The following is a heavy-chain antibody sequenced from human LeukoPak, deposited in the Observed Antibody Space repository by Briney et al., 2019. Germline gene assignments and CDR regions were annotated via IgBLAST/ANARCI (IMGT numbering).Heavy chain of an antibody. J-gene: IGHJ3*02. Sequence: GASVKVSCKASGGTFSSYTISWVRQAPGQGLEWMGRILAILGIANYAQKFQGRVTITADKSTSTAYMELSSLRSEDTAVYYCARVADIVVVPAAIFGAFDIWGQGTMVTASS. CDR3: ARVADIVVVPAAIFGAFDI. CDR2: ILAILGIA. CDR1: GGTFSSYT. D-gene: IGHD2-2*02. V-gene: IGHV1-69*02.